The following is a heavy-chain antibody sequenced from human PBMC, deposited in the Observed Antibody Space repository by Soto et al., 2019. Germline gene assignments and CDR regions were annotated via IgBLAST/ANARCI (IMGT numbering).Heavy chain of an antibody. D-gene: IGHD5-18*01. J-gene: IGHJ6*02. CDR2: IWYDGSNK. CDR3: ARGYPIYYYYGMDV. V-gene: IGHV3-33*01. CDR1: GFTFSSYG. Sequence: PGGSLRLSCAASGFTFSSYGMHWVRQAPGKGLEWVAVIWYDGSNKYYADSVKGRFTISRDNSKNTLYLQMNSLRAEDTAVYYCARGYPIYYYYGMDVWGQGTTVTVSS.